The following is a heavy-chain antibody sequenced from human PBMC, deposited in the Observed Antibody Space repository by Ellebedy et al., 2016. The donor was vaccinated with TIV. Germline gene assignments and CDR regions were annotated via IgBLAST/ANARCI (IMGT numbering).Heavy chain of an antibody. CDR3: AHGGAGSGTTSLFY. D-gene: IGHD5-12*01. CDR2: IYAGDSDP. Sequence: GESLKISCRYSGDSLTVYWIGWVRQMPGKGLEWMGLIYAGDSDPKYSPSFQGQVTFSVDRSINTAYLQWTSLKAADNATYYCAHGGAGSGTTSLFYWGQGTLVTVSS. J-gene: IGHJ4*02. CDR1: GDSLTVYW. V-gene: IGHV5-51*01.